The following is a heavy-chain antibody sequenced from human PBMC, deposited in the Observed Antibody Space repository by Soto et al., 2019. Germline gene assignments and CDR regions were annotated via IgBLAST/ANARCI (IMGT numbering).Heavy chain of an antibody. CDR1: GGSFTSNNW. CDR3: ARAREPEYSSSIFFDY. D-gene: IGHD6-6*01. J-gene: IGHJ4*01. CDR2: IYRTGST. V-gene: IGHV4-4*02. Sequence: SEALSLTCSVSGGSFTSNNWWTWVRQPPGQGLEWIGEIYRTGSTNYNPSLKSRVTISLDKSENQFSLKVTSLTVDDTAVYYCARAREPEYSSSIFFDYWGRGTVVTVSS.